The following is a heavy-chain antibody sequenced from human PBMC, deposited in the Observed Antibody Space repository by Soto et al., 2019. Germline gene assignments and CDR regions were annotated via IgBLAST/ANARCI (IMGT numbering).Heavy chain of an antibody. D-gene: IGHD6-19*01. Sequence: ASVKVSCKASGYTFTGYYMHWVRQAPGQGLEWMGWINPNSGGTNYAQKFQGRVTMTRDTSISTAYMELSRLRSDDTAVYYCARGSAVAGTPGGWLDAWGQGTLVTVSS. CDR2: INPNSGGT. V-gene: IGHV1-2*02. J-gene: IGHJ5*02. CDR3: ARGSAVAGTPGGWLDA. CDR1: GYTFTGYY.